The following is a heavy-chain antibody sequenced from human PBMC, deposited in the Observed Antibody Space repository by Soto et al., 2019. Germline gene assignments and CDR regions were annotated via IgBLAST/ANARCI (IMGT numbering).Heavy chain of an antibody. V-gene: IGHV1-2*02. CDR3: ARESDYGGNSDYFDY. J-gene: IGHJ4*02. D-gene: IGHD4-17*01. CDR1: GYTFTGYY. CDR2: INPNSGGT. Sequence: ASVKVSCKASGYTFTGYYMHWVRQAPGQGLEWMGWINPNSGGTNYAQKFQGRVTMTRDTSISTAYMELSRLRSDDTAVYYCARESDYGGNSDYFDYWGQGTLVTSPQ.